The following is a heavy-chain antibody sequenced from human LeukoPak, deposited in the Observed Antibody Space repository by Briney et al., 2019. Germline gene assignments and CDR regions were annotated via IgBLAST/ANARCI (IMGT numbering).Heavy chain of an antibody. CDR2: IYYSGST. CDR1: SDSISSSY. D-gene: IGHD2-2*01. CDR3: ARGSCSSTICFQYFHH. V-gene: IGHV4-59*01. J-gene: IGHJ1*01. Sequence: SETLSLTCTVSSDSISSSYWSWIRQPPGKGLEWIGYIYYSGSTNYNPSLKSRVGISVDTSKNQFSLNLNSVTAADTAVYSCARGSCSSTICFQYFHHWGQGTLVTVSS.